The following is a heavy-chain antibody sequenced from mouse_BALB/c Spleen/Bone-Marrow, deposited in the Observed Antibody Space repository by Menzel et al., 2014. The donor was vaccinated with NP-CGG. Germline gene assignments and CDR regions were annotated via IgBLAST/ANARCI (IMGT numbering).Heavy chain of an antibody. CDR1: GFTFSNYW. J-gene: IGHJ2*01. Sequence: EVKVVESGGGLVQPGGSMKLSCVASGFTFSNYWMNWVRQSPEKGLEWVAEIRLKSNNYATHYAESVKGRFTISRDDSKSSVYLQMNNLRAGDTGIYYCTVPFGPGFDYWGQGTTLTVSS. CDR2: IRLKSNNYAT. CDR3: TVPFGPGFDY. V-gene: IGHV6-6*02.